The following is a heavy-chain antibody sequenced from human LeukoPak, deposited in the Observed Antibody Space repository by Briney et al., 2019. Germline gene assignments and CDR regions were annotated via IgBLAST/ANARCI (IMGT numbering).Heavy chain of an antibody. CDR1: GYTFTTYA. CDR2: IIAGTGIT. J-gene: IGHJ4*02. D-gene: IGHD3-10*01. Sequence: GASVTVSCKASGYTFTTYAIHWVRQAPGERLEWMGWIIAGTGITQYSQKFQGRVTFTRDTSANAAYMEVSSLRSEDTALYFCARTSGSGSFYTNWGQGTLVTVSS. V-gene: IGHV1-3*01. CDR3: ARTSGSGSFYTN.